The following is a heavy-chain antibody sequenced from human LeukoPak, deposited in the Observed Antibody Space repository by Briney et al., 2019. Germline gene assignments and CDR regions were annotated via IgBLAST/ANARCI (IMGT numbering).Heavy chain of an antibody. V-gene: IGHV1-2*02. CDR1: GYTFTGYY. J-gene: IGHJ6*02. CDR3: ARLLRFLEWVSYYGMDV. Sequence: WASVKVSCTASGYTFTGYYMHWVRQAPGQGLEWMGWINPNSGGTNYAQKFQGRVTMTRDTSISTAYMELSRLRSDDTAVYYCARLLRFLEWVSYYGMDVWGQGTTVTVSS. CDR2: INPNSGGT. D-gene: IGHD3-3*01.